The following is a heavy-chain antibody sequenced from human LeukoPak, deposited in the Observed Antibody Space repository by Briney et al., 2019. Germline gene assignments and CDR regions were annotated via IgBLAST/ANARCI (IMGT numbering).Heavy chain of an antibody. CDR3: ARDRDGGYSYGLTD. V-gene: IGHV3-33*01. D-gene: IGHD5-18*01. Sequence: GGSLRLSCAASGFTFSSYGMHWVHQAPGKGLEWVAVIWYDGSNKYYADSVKGRFTISRDNSKNTLYLQMNSLRAEDTAVYYCARDRDGGYSYGLTDWGQGTLVTVSS. J-gene: IGHJ4*02. CDR2: IWYDGSNK. CDR1: GFTFSSYG.